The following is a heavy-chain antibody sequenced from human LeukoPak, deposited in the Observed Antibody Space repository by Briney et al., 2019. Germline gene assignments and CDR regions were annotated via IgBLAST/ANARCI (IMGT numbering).Heavy chain of an antibody. J-gene: IGHJ6*03. V-gene: IGHV4-59*01. D-gene: IGHD1-7*01. Sequence: PSETLSLTCTVSGGSISSYYWSWIRQPPGKGLEWIGYIYYSGSTNYNPSLKSRVTISVDTSKNQFSLKLSSVTAADTAVYYCARAGATYNWNYGYYMDVWGKGTTVIVSS. CDR1: GGSISSYY. CDR2: IYYSGST. CDR3: ARAGATYNWNYGYYMDV.